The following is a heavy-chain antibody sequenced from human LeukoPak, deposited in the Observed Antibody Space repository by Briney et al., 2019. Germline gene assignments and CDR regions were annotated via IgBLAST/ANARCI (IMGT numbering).Heavy chain of an antibody. V-gene: IGHV1-46*01. CDR2: INPSGGST. CDR1: GYTFTSYY. D-gene: IGHD3-22*01. J-gene: IGHJ4*02. Sequence: ASVKVSCKASGYTFTSYYMHWVRQAPGQGLEWMGIINPSGGSTSYAQKFQGRVTMTRDTSTSTVYMELSSLRSEDTAVYYCAREPLTVIVGSSPRGVRFFDYWGQGTLVTVSS. CDR3: AREPLTVIVGSSPRGVRFFDY.